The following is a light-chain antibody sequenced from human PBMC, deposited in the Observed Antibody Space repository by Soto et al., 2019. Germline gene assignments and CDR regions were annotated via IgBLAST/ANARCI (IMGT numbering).Light chain of an antibody. CDR2: GAS. Sequence: DIQMTQSPSSLSASLRETVTITCRASQSISNYLNWYQQKPGKAPKLLIYGASSLQSGVPARFSGGGSGTDFTLTISSLQPEDFATYYCQQSYNTPYTFGQGTKLEI. CDR1: QSISNY. V-gene: IGKV1-39*01. CDR3: QQSYNTPYT. J-gene: IGKJ2*01.